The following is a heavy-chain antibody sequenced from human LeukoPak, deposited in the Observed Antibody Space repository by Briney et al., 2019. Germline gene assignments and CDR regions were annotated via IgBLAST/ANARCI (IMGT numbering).Heavy chain of an antibody. CDR1: GFSLSTSGVG. CDR3: PHSSSGWSRDNWFAP. Sequence: SGPTLVNPTQTLTLTCTFSGFSLSTSGVGVGWIRQPPGKALEWLALIYWNDDKRYSPSLKSRLTITKDTSKNPVVLTMTNMDPVATATYSCPHSSSGWSRDNWFAPWGQGTLVTVSS. CDR2: IYWNDDK. V-gene: IGHV2-5*01. J-gene: IGHJ5*02. D-gene: IGHD6-13*01.